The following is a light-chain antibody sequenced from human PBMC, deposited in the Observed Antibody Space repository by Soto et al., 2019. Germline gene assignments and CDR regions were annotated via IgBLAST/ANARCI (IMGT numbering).Light chain of an antibody. V-gene: IGKV1-5*03. CDR2: EAS. J-gene: IGKJ1*01. CDR1: QSISGS. Sequence: DLQMNQSPSTLSASVGDRVTITCRASQSISGSLAWYQQKPGKAPKLLTYEASNLKSGVPSRFSGSGSGTEYTLTISSLQPDDSASYYCQQYNGYWTFGQGTRVEIK. CDR3: QQYNGYWT.